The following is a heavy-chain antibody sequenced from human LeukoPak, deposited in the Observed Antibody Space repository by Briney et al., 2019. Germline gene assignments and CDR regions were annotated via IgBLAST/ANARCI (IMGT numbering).Heavy chain of an antibody. V-gene: IGHV3-11*01. D-gene: IGHD3-22*01. J-gene: IGHJ4*02. CDR2: ISNRGSTI. CDR3: ARSADRSGYFREITLYYFDY. CDR1: GFTFSDFY. Sequence: KSGGSLRLSCAASGFTFSDFYMTWIRQAPGKGLEWVSYISNRGSTIYYADSVRGRFTISRDNAKNSLYLQMNSLRAEDTAVYYCARSADRSGYFREITLYYFDYRGQGTLVTVSS.